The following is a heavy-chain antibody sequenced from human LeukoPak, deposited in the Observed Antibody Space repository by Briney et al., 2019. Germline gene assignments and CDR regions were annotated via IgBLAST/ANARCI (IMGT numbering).Heavy chain of an antibody. CDR2: ISASADNT. Sequence: GGSLRLSCAASGFTFSSTAMSWVRQASGRGLEWVSTISASADNTYNADSVKGRFTISRDNSKNTVSLQMDSLKAEDTAIYYCVKGGWGSVCAHWGQGTLVTVSP. J-gene: IGHJ4*02. V-gene: IGHV3-23*01. D-gene: IGHD7-27*01. CDR1: GFTFSSTA. CDR3: VKGGWGSVCAH.